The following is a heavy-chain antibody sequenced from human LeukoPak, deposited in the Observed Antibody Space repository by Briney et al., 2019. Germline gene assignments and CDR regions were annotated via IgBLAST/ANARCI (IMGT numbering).Heavy chain of an antibody. D-gene: IGHD5-18*01. J-gene: IGHJ4*02. CDR3: AKNWSRYRYGTNGVDY. V-gene: IGHV3-23*01. Sequence: GGSLRLSCAASGFTFSSYAMSWVRQAPGKGLEWVSAISGSGGSTYYADSVKGRFTISRDNSKNTLYLQMNSLRAEDTAVYYCAKNWSRYRYGTNGVDYWGQGTLVTVSS. CDR1: GFTFSSYA. CDR2: ISGSGGST.